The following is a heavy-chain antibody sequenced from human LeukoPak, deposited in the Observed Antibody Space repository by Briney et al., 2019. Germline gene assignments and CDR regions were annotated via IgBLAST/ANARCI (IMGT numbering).Heavy chain of an antibody. Sequence: PGRSLRLSCAASGFIFSTYGMHWVRQAPGKGLEWVAVIWSDESHRYYANSVKGRFTISRDNSKTTLYLQMNSLRAEDTAVYYCTRGSSRWNDGDWFDPWGQGTLVTVSS. V-gene: IGHV3-33*01. CDR2: IWSDESHR. D-gene: IGHD1-1*01. CDR1: GFIFSTYG. J-gene: IGHJ5*02. CDR3: TRGSSRWNDGDWFDP.